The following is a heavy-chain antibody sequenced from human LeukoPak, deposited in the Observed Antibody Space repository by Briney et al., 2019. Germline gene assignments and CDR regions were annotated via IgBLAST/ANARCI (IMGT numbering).Heavy chain of an antibody. D-gene: IGHD1-1*01. CDR1: GFTFSNYV. V-gene: IGHV3-33*01. CDR3: ARGHNWGTFDY. CDR2: IWYDGSNI. Sequence: GGSLRLSCAASGFTFSNYVMHWVRQAPGKGLEWVAVIWYDGSNIYYADSVKGRFTISRDNSKNTLYLQMNSLRAEDTAVYYCARGHNWGTFDYWGQGTLVTASS. J-gene: IGHJ4*02.